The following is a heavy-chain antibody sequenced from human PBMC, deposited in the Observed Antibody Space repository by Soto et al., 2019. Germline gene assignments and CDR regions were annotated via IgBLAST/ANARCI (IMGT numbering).Heavy chain of an antibody. V-gene: IGHV1-3*01. D-gene: IGHD6-13*01. CDR3: ARDVGEAAPGGY. Sequence: ASVKVSCKASGYTFTSYAMHWVRQAPGQRLEWMGWINAGNGNTKYSQKFQGRVTITRDTSASTAYMELSSLRSEDTAVYYCARDVGEAAPGGYWGQGTLVTVSS. CDR2: INAGNGNT. J-gene: IGHJ4*02. CDR1: GYTFTSYA.